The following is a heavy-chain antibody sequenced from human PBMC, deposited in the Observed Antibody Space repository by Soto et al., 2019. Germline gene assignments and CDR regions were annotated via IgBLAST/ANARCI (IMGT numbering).Heavy chain of an antibody. CDR3: ARGILTGYPPREYYFDH. Sequence: SVKVSCKASGGTFSSYSISWVRQAPGQGLEWMGRIIPILGIANYAQKFQGRVTNTADKSTNTAYMELSSLRSDDTAVYYCARGILTGYPPREYYFDHWGQGTLVTVSS. CDR1: GGTFSSYS. J-gene: IGHJ4*02. D-gene: IGHD3-9*01. V-gene: IGHV1-69*02. CDR2: IIPILGIA.